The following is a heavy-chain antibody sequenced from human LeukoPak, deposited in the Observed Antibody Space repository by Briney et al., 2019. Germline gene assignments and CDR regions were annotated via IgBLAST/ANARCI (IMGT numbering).Heavy chain of an antibody. CDR2: IDPDSGGT. V-gene: IGHV1-2*02. J-gene: IGHJ4*02. Sequence: ASMKVSCKTSGYTFTGYYLHWVRQAPGQRPEWMGRIDPDSGGTHYGQEFQGRVTVTRDTSIATVYMELSGLTSDDTAVYYCARVPGPYTTSRFDFWGQGTLVTVSS. CDR3: ARVPGPYTTSRFDF. D-gene: IGHD2-2*02. CDR1: GYTFTGYY.